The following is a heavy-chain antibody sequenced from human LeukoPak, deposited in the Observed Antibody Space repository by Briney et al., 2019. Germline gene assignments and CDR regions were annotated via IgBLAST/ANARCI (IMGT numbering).Heavy chain of an antibody. J-gene: IGHJ3*02. CDR1: GFTFDDYG. CDR2: INWNGGST. Sequence: GGSLRLSCAASGFTFDDYGMSWVRQAPGKGLEWVSGINWNGGSTGYADSVKGRFTISRDNAKNSLYLQMNSLRAEDTALYYCARGPRPWELDAFDIWGQGTMVTVSS. D-gene: IGHD1-26*01. CDR3: ARGPRPWELDAFDI. V-gene: IGHV3-20*04.